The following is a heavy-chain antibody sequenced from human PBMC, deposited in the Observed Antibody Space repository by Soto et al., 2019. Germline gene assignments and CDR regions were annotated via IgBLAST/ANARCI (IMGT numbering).Heavy chain of an antibody. Sequence: SETLSLTCTVSGGSISSSSDYWGWIRQPPGKGLECIGSIYYTGSTYYNPSLKSRVTMSVDTSKNQFSLKLSSVTAADTAVYYCARLRGVGATTPYYYYGMDVWGQGTTVTVSS. CDR2: IYYTGST. D-gene: IGHD1-26*01. CDR3: ARLRGVGATTPYYYYGMDV. CDR1: GGSISSSSDY. V-gene: IGHV4-39*01. J-gene: IGHJ6*02.